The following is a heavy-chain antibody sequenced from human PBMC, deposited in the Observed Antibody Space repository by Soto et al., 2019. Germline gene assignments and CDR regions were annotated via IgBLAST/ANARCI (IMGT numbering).Heavy chain of an antibody. V-gene: IGHV3-53*02. CDR1: GFTVSSNY. J-gene: IGHJ5*02. CDR3: ARSYCSGGSCYGPSWFDP. CDR2: IYSGGST. Sequence: EVQLVETGGGLIQPGGSLRLSCAASGFTVSSNYMSWVRQAPGKGLEWVSVIYSGGSTYYADSVKGRFTISRDNSKNTLYLQMNSLRAEDTAVYYCARSYCSGGSCYGPSWFDPWGQGTLVTVSS. D-gene: IGHD2-15*01.